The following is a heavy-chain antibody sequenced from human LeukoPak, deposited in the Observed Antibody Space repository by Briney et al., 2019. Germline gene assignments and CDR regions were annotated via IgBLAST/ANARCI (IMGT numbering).Heavy chain of an antibody. CDR1: GYTFTSYY. J-gene: IGHJ4*02. D-gene: IGHD1-26*01. CDR2: INPSGGST. CDR3: AANPALPDGSYSLDY. Sequence: GASVKVSCKASGYTFTSYYMHWVRQAPGQGLEWMGIINPSGGSTSYAQKFQGRVTMTRDTSISTAYMELSSLRSEDTAVYYCAANPALPDGSYSLDYWGQGTLVTVSS. V-gene: IGHV1-46*01.